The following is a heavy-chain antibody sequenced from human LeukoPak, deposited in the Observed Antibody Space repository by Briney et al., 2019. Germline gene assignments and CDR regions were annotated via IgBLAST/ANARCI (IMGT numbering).Heavy chain of an antibody. CDR2: ISAYNGNT. V-gene: IGHV1-18*01. D-gene: IGHD4-17*01. CDR1: GYTFTSYG. Sequence: VKVSCKASGYTFTSYGISWVRQAPGQGLEWMGWISAYNGNTNYAQKLQGRVTMTTDTSTSTAYMELRSLRSDDTAVYYCAIWGDYVIRFGFPEQDYWGQGTLVTVSS. CDR3: AIWGDYVIRFGFPEQDY. J-gene: IGHJ4*02.